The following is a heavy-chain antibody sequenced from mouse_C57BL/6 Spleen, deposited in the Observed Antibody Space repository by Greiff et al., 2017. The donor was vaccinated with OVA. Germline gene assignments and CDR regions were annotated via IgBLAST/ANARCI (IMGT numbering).Heavy chain of an antibody. V-gene: IGHV10-3*01. CDR1: GFTFNTYS. D-gene: IGHD2-10*01. CDR3: VRDSYSLLHYYAMDY. CDR2: IRSKSSNYAT. J-gene: IGHJ4*01. Sequence: EVMLVESGGGLVQPKGSLKLSCAASGFTFNTYSMHWVRQAPGKGLEWVARIRSKSSNYATYYADSVKDRFTISRDDSQSMLYLQMNNLKTEDTAMYYCVRDSYSLLHYYAMDYWGQGTSVTVSS.